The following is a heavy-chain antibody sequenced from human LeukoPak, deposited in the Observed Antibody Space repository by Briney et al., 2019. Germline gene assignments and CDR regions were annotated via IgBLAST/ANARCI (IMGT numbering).Heavy chain of an antibody. Sequence: GSSVKVSCKASGGTFSSYAISWVRQAPGQGLEWMGRIIPILGIANYAQKFQGRVTITADKSTSTAYMELSSLRSEDTAVYYCARDKGYWNDGGADAFDIWGQGTMVTVSS. V-gene: IGHV1-69*04. CDR1: GGTFSSYA. CDR2: IIPILGIA. CDR3: ARDKGYWNDGGADAFDI. J-gene: IGHJ3*02. D-gene: IGHD1-1*01.